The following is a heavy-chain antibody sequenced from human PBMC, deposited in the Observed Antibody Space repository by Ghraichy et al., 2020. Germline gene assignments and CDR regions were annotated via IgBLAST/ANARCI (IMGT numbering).Heavy chain of an antibody. Sequence: SCEASGITFSSYWMHWVRQAPGKGLVWVSRINEDGRTTNYADSVEGRFTISRDNAKNTLYLQMNSLRAEDTAVYYCARDVGGRSSFWGQGTLVTVSS. D-gene: IGHD1-26*01. V-gene: IGHV3-74*01. CDR1: GITFSSYW. CDR3: ARDVGGRSSF. CDR2: INEDGRTT. J-gene: IGHJ4*02.